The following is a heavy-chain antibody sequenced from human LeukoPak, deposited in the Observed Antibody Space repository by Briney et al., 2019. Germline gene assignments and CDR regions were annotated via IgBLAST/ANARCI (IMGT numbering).Heavy chain of an antibody. CDR2: ITSGGTT. V-gene: IGHV3-15*01. D-gene: IGHD4-23*01. Sequence: GGSLRLPCGASGFAFTYAWMNWVRQAPGKGPEWVGHITSGGTTDYAAPVKGRFTISRENSKNTVYLQMNSLKMEDTAMYYCIADVPTLDTQLDYWGQGTLVTVSS. J-gene: IGHJ4*02. CDR3: IADVPTLDTQLDY. CDR1: GFAFTYAW.